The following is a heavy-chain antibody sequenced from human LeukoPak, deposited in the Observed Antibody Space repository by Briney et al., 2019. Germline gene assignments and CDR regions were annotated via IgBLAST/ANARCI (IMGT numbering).Heavy chain of an antibody. CDR3: AKDYSDSRVGDVFLEY. CDR2: ITSGFTP. J-gene: IGHJ4*02. V-gene: IGHV3-23*01. Sequence: GGSLRLSCAASGLTFSNYAMSWFRQAPGKGLEWVSRITSGFTPHYADSVKGRFTISRDNSKNTFHLQMNSLRAEDTAVYYCAKDYSDSRVGDVFLEYWGQGTLVTVSS. CDR1: GLTFSNYA. D-gene: IGHD1-26*01.